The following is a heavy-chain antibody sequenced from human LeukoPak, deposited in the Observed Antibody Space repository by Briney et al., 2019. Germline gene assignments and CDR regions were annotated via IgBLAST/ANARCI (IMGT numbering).Heavy chain of an antibody. Sequence: GRSLRLSCAASGFTFDDYAMHWVRHAPGKGLEWVSGIIWNRGVIGYADSVKGRFTISSDKGEKSLYLQMNSLRAEDTALYYCAKDKQYQLLSLTSQFYYYYGMDVWGQGTTVTVSS. J-gene: IGHJ6*02. D-gene: IGHD2-2*01. CDR3: AKDKQYQLLSLTSQFYYYYGMDV. CDR2: IIWNRGVI. V-gene: IGHV3-9*01. CDR1: GFTFDDYA.